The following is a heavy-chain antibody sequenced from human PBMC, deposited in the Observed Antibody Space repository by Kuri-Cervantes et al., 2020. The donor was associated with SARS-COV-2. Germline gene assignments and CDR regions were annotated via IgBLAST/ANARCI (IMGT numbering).Heavy chain of an antibody. CDR1: GFTFTSSA. CDR3: AAALIDAFDI. J-gene: IGHJ3*02. CDR2: IVVGSGNT. Sequence: SVKVSCKAPGFTFTSSAMQWVRQARGQRLEWIGWIVVGSGNTNYAQKFQERVTITRDMSTSTAYMELSSLRSEDMAVYYCAAALIDAFDIWGHGTMVTVSS. V-gene: IGHV1-58*02.